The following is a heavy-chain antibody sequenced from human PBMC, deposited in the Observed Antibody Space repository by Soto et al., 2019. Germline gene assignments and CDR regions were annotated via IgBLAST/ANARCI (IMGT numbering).Heavy chain of an antibody. D-gene: IGHD1-1*01. CDR3: TRAGIDKSGTTHYYYGMDV. CDR2: IRSKAYGGTI. CDR1: GFSFADNA. J-gene: IGHJ6*02. V-gene: IGHV3-49*04. Sequence: EVQLVESGGGLVQPGRSLRLSCTASGFSFADNAMSWVRQAPGKGLEWVGFIRSKAYGGTIDYAASVKGRFTFSRDDSRSVAYLQMNGLKTEDTAVYYCTRAGIDKSGTTHYYYGMDVWGRGTTVTVSS.